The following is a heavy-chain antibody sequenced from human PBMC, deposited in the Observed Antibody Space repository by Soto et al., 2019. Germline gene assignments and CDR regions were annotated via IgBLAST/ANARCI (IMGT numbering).Heavy chain of an antibody. CDR1: GFTFSSYA. V-gene: IGHV3-23*01. D-gene: IGHD3-10*01. Sequence: PGGSLRLSCAASGFTFSSYAMSWVRQAPGKGLEWVSAISGSGGSTYYADSVKGRFTISRDNSKSTLYLQMNSLRAEDTAVYYCAKDLLWFGELLSPLYYYGMDVWGQGTTVTVSS. CDR2: ISGSGGST. CDR3: AKDLLWFGELLSPLYYYGMDV. J-gene: IGHJ6*02.